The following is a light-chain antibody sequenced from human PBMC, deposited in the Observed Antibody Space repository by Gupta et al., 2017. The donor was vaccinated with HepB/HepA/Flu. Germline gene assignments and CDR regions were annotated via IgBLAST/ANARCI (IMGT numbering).Light chain of an antibody. J-gene: IGLJ2*01. Sequence: QPLLTQPSSVSATTGQRVAISCSGNRSNIGENFVYWYQQFPGMAPRPLIPRDNLRPSGVPGRFSGSKSGTSASLAISGLRTEDEADYYCATWDDSLSGAVFGGGTKVTVL. V-gene: IGLV1-47*01. CDR3: ATWDDSLSGAV. CDR2: RDN. CDR1: RSNIGENF.